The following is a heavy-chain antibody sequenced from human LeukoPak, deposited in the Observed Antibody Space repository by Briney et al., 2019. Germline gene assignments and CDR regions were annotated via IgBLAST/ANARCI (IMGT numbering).Heavy chain of an antibody. CDR1: GFTFSSYW. V-gene: IGHV3-7*01. CDR2: IKQDGSEK. CDR3: ARDTPLGELPGVSDY. J-gene: IGHJ4*02. Sequence: PGGSLRLSCAASGFTFSSYWMSWVRQAPGKGLEWVANIKQDGSEKYYVDSVKGRFTISRDNAKNSLYLQMNSLGAEDTAVYYCARDTPLGELPGVSDYWGQGTLVTVSS. D-gene: IGHD1-26*01.